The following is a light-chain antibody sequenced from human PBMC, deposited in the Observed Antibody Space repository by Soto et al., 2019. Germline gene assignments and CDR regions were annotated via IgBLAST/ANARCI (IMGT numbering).Light chain of an antibody. J-gene: IGLJ2*01. CDR2: DVS. V-gene: IGLV2-14*01. Sequence: QSVLTQPASVSGSPGQSITISCTGTSSDVGGYNYVSWYQQHPGKAPKLMIYDVSNRPSGVSNRFSGSKSGNTDSLTISGIKAEDEADYYCSSYTSSSNLVVFGGGTKVTVL. CDR1: SSDVGGYNY. CDR3: SSYTSSSNLVV.